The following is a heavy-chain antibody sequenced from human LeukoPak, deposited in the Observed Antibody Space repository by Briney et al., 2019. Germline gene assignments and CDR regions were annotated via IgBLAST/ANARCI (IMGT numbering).Heavy chain of an antibody. CDR3: QKTAYDILTGYLGSRFDP. Sequence: ASVKVSCKASGYTFTSYGISWARQAPGQGLEWIGWISAYNGNTNYAQKLQGKVTMTTDTSTSTAYMELRSLRSDDTVFFFKQKTAYDILTGYLGSRFDPWGQGTLVTVSS. D-gene: IGHD3-9*01. J-gene: IGHJ5*02. CDR2: ISAYNGNT. CDR1: GYTFTSYG. V-gene: IGHV1-18*04.